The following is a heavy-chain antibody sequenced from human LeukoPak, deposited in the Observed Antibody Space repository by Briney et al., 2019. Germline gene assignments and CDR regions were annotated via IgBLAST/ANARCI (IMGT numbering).Heavy chain of an antibody. V-gene: IGHV4-39*07. Sequence: SETLSLTCTVSGGSINSINYYWGWIRQPPGKGLEWIGNIYYSGPTYYNPSLKSRVTISIDTSKNQFSLKLSSVTAADTAVYYCARMTRERAAAGTSEGYFDLWGRGTLVTVSS. CDR1: GGSINSINYY. J-gene: IGHJ2*01. CDR2: IYYSGPT. D-gene: IGHD6-13*01. CDR3: ARMTRERAAAGTSEGYFDL.